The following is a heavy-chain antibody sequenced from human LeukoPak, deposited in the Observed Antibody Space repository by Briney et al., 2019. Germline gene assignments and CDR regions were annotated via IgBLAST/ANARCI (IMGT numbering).Heavy chain of an antibody. CDR2: IYYSGST. V-gene: IGHV4-39*01. Sequence: SETLSLTCTVSGGSISSSSYYWGWIRQPPGKGLEWIGSIYYSGSTYYNPSLKSRVTISVDTSKNQFSLKLSSVTAADTAVYYCARHWKPTRQNWSDPWGQKSLGTVSS. CDR3: ARHWKPTRQNWSDP. D-gene: IGHD1-1*01. CDR1: GGSISSSSYY. J-gene: IGHJ5*02.